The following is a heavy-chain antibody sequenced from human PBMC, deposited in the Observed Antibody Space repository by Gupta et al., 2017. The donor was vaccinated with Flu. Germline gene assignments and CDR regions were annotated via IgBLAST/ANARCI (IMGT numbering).Heavy chain of an antibody. Sequence: RYAMHWVRQAPGKGLGGVAVIASDVGDKKYADSVKGRFTISRDNSKNTLYLQINSLRTEDTALYYCAKDQAAGPAAYYFDSWGQGTLVTVSS. D-gene: IGHD2-2*01. CDR1: RYA. J-gene: IGHJ4*02. CDR2: IASDVGDK. CDR3: AKDQAAGPAAYYFDS. V-gene: IGHV3-30*18.